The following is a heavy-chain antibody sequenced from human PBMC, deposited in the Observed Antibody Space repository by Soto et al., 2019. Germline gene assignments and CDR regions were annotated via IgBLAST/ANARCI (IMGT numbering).Heavy chain of an antibody. CDR3: ARDRSQRYCSSTSCYREGWFDP. Sequence: ASVKVSCKASGGTFSSYAISWVRQAPGQGLEWMGGIIPIFGTANYAQKFQGRVTITADESTSTAYMELSSLRSEDTAVYYCARDRSQRYCSSTSCYREGWFDPWGQGTLVTVSS. CDR1: GGTFSSYA. CDR2: IIPIFGTA. D-gene: IGHD2-2*02. V-gene: IGHV1-69*13. J-gene: IGHJ5*02.